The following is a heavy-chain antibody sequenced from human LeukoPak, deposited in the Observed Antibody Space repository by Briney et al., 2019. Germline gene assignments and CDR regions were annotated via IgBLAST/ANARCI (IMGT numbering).Heavy chain of an antibody. J-gene: IGHJ3*02. CDR2: IYYSGST. V-gene: IGHV4-34*01. CDR1: GGSFSGYY. D-gene: IGHD3-22*01. CDR3: ARRVSGAYYDSSGEGAFDI. Sequence: SETLSLTCAVYGGSFSGYYWSWIRQPPGKGLEWIGGIYYSGSTYYNPSLKSRVTISVDTSKNQFSLKLSTVTAADTAVYYCARRVSGAYYDSSGEGAFDIWGQGTMVTVPS.